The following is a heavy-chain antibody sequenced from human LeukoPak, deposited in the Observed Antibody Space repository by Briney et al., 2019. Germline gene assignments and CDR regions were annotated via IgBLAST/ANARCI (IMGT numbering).Heavy chain of an antibody. D-gene: IGHD5-12*01. J-gene: IGHJ3*02. CDR2: INSDGSST. CDR1: GFTFSSYW. Sequence: GGSLRLSCAASGFTFSSYWMPWVRQAPGKVLVWVSRINSDGSSTSYAGSVKGRFTISRDNAKNTLYLQINRLRAEATAVYYCPRGITDWWLPPDAFDIWGQGTMVTVSS. CDR3: PRGITDWWLPPDAFDI. V-gene: IGHV3-74*01.